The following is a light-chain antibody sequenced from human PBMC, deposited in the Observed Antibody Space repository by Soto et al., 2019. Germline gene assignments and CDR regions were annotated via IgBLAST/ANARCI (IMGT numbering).Light chain of an antibody. J-gene: IGKJ4*01. CDR2: GAS. Sequence: IVLTQSPGTLSLSPGERATLSCRASQGVSSSYLAWYQQTPGQPPRLLIYGASSRATGIPDRFSGSGSGTDFTLTITRLEPEDFAVYYCQHYRTSFGGGTKVEIK. V-gene: IGKV3-20*01. CDR1: QGVSSSY. CDR3: QHYRTS.